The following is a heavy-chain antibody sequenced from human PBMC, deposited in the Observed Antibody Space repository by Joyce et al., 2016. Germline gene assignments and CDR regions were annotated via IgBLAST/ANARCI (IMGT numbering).Heavy chain of an antibody. CDR1: GFSFSTYW. CDR2: IKEDGSEK. CDR3: AREYWRPRE. V-gene: IGHV3-7*01. Sequence: EVQLVESGGTLVQPGESLRLSCAASGFSFSTYWMTWVRQAPGRGLEWVANIKEDGSEKNYVDAVKGRFTISRDKAKTSLYLHISSLRGDDTAVYYCAREYWRPREWGQGTLVTVSS. J-gene: IGHJ4*02. D-gene: IGHD1-1*01.